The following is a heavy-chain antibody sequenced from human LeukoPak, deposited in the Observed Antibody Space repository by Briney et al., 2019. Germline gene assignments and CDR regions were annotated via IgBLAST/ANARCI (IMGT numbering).Heavy chain of an antibody. CDR2: INPNSGGT. CDR1: GYTFTGYY. Sequence: GASVKVSCEASGYTFTGYYMHWVRQAPGQGLEWMGWINPNSGGTNYAQKFQGRITITRNTSISTAYMELSSLRSEDTAVYYCARTENWGEAFDIWGQGTMVTVSS. J-gene: IGHJ3*02. CDR3: ARTENWGEAFDI. V-gene: IGHV1-2*02. D-gene: IGHD7-27*01.